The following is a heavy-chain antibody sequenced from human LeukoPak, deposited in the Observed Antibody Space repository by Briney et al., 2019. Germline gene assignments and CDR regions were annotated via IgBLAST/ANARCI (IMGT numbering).Heavy chain of an antibody. CDR3: AKRASSSSSWSSWDY. Sequence: GGSLRLSCVASGFSFSTYAMTWVRQAPEKGLEWVSVIGDSSTPTYYADSVKGRFTISRDNSKNTLYLQMNSLRAEGTAVYYCAKRASSSSSWSSWDYWGQGTLVTVSS. CDR1: GFSFSTYA. D-gene: IGHD6-13*01. V-gene: IGHV3-23*01. J-gene: IGHJ4*02. CDR2: IGDSSTPT.